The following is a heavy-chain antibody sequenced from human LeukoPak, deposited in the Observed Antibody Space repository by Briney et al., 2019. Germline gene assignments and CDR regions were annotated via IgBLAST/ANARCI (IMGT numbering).Heavy chain of an antibody. D-gene: IGHD4-17*01. CDR2: IYPGDSDT. Sequence: GESLKVSCKGSGYSFTNYWIGWVRQMPGKGLEWMGIIYPGDSDTRYSPSFQGQVTISADKSISTAYLQWSSLKASDTAMCYCARRRDYGDYDYWGQGTLVTVSS. V-gene: IGHV5-51*01. CDR1: GYSFTNYW. J-gene: IGHJ4*02. CDR3: ARRRDYGDYDY.